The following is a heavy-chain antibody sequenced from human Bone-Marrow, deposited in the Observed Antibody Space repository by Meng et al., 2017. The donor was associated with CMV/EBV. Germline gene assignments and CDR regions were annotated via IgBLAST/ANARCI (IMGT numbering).Heavy chain of an antibody. CDR2: INPNTDT. V-gene: IGHV1-2*02. J-gene: IGHJ4*02. CDR1: GYTLTDYS. CDR3: ARSSGWSRFDY. Sequence: QVQLVQSGAEVNKPWASVKVSRKASGYTLTDYSIHWVRQAPGQWLEWMGWINPNTDTNYAQNFQGRVTMTRDMSINTAYMELSRLTSGDTAVYYCARSSGWSRFDYWGQGTLVTVSS. D-gene: IGHD6-19*01.